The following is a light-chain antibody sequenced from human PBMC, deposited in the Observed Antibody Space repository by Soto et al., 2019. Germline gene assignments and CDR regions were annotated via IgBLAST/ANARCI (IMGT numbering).Light chain of an antibody. J-gene: IGKJ1*01. V-gene: IGKV3D-20*02. CDR2: GAS. CDR1: QSVSSNF. Sequence: EIGLTQSPGTLSLSPGERTTLSWRASQSVSSNFLDWYQQKNGQAPRLVIYGASSRATGIPDRFSGSGYGTDFNLTISRLETEDFAVYYCQQRSNWPPTFGQGTKVDIK. CDR3: QQRSNWPPT.